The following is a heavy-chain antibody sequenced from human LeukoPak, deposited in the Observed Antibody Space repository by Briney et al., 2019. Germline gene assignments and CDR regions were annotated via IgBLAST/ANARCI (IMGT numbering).Heavy chain of an antibody. CDR1: GGSISSYY. CDR3: ARGVGYGSGYFDY. V-gene: IGHV4-59*01. D-gene: IGHD3-10*01. Sequence: SETLSLTCTVSGGSISSYYWSWIRQPPGKGLEWIGYTYYSGSTNYNPSLKSRVTISVDTSKNQFSLKLSSVTAADTAVYYCARGVGYGSGYFDYWGQGTLVTVSS. CDR2: TYYSGST. J-gene: IGHJ4*02.